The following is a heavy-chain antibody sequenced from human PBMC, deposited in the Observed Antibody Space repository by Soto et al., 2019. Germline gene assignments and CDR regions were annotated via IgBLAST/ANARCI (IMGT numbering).Heavy chain of an antibody. CDR2: FYHSGNS. CDR3: ARISSVDPYGYVNGGLDV. V-gene: IGHV4-59*01. Sequence: PSETLSLTYRVSGGSIRSYYGSWIRQSPEKGLEWIGYFYHSGNSNYNPSLKSRVTISVDTSKNQLSLSLRSVTAADTAVYFCARISSVDPYGYVNGGLDVWGQGTTVTVSS. CDR1: GGSIRSYY. J-gene: IGHJ6*02. D-gene: IGHD5-18*01.